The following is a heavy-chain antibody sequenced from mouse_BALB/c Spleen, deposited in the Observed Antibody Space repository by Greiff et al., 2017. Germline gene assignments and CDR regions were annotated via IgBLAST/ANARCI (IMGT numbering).Heavy chain of an antibody. D-gene: IGHD1-1*01. Sequence: EVKLMESGGGLVQPGGSRKLSCAASGFTFSSFGMHWVRQAPEKGLEWVAYISSGSSTIYYADTVKGRFTISRDNPKNTLFLQMTSLRSEDTAMYYCARDYGSSYLAWFAYWGQGTLVTVSA. CDR2: ISSGSSTI. V-gene: IGHV5-17*02. CDR1: GFTFSSFG. J-gene: IGHJ3*01. CDR3: ARDYGSSYLAWFAY.